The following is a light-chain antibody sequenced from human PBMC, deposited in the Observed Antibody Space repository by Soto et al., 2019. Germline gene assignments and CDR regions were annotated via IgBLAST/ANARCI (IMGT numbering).Light chain of an antibody. V-gene: IGLV2-8*01. CDR1: SSDVGGYSY. CDR3: CSHAGDNTYV. CDR2: EVT. Sequence: QSVTTTPPSASVSPGQSVTISRTGTSSDVGGYSYVSWYQQHPGKAPKLMIYEVTKRPSGVPDRFSGSKSGNTASLTVSWLQAEDEAEYFCCSHAGDNTYVFGTGTKVTVL. J-gene: IGLJ1*01.